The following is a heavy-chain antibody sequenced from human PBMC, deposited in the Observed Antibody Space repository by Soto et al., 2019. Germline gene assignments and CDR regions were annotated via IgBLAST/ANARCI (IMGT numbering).Heavy chain of an antibody. J-gene: IGHJ3*02. CDR2: ISYDGSNK. Sequence: QVQLVESGGGVVQPGRSLRLSCAASGFTFSSYGMHWVRQAPGKGLEWVAVISYDGSNKYYADSVKGRFTISRDNSKNTLYLQMNGLRAEDTAVYYCAKDHRPVRRYFDEFDAFDIWGQGTMVTVSS. V-gene: IGHV3-30*18. CDR1: GFTFSSYG. CDR3: AKDHRPVRRYFDEFDAFDI. D-gene: IGHD3-9*01.